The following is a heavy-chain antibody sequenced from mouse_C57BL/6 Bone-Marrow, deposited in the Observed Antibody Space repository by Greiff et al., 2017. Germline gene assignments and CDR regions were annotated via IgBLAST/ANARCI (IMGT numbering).Heavy chain of an antibody. CDR2: IHPSVGGT. CDR3: AIPYYDWFYD. J-gene: IGHJ3*01. CDR1: GYTFTSYW. Sequence: QVQLQQPGAELVKPGASVKLSCKASGYTFTSYWMHWVKQRPGQGLEWIGRIHPSVGGTKYNQKFKGKATLTVDKSSSTAYMQLSSLTSEDSAVYYCAIPYYDWFYDWGQGTLVTVSA. V-gene: IGHV1-74*01. D-gene: IGHD2-4*01.